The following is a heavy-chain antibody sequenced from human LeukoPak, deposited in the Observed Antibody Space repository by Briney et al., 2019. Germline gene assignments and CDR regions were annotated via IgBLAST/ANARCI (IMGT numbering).Heavy chain of an antibody. D-gene: IGHD4-17*01. J-gene: IGHJ5*02. CDR3: ARGSLYGPKGFDP. CDR2: ISSSSSYI. Sequence: GGSLRLSCAASGFTFSSYSMNWVRQAPGKGLEWVSSISSSSSYIYYADSVKGRFTISRGNAKNSLYLQMNSLRAEDTAVYYCARGSLYGPKGFDPWGQGTLVTVSS. CDR1: GFTFSSYS. V-gene: IGHV3-21*01.